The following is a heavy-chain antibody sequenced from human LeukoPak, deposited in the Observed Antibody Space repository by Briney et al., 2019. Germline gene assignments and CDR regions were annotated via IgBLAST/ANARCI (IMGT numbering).Heavy chain of an antibody. CDR2: IYPGDSDT. CDR1: GYSFTSYW. J-gene: IGHJ5*02. CDR3: ARRIAAAGTVGWFDP. D-gene: IGHD6-13*01. Sequence: GESLKISCKGSGYSFTSYWIGWVRQMPGQGLEWMGIIYPGDSDTRYSPSFQGQVTISADKSISTAYLQWSSLKASDTAMYYCARRIAAAGTVGWFDPWGQGTLVTVSS. V-gene: IGHV5-51*01.